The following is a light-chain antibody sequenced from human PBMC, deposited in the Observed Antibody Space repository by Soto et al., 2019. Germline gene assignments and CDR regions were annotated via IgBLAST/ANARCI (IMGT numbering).Light chain of an antibody. CDR2: DVS. J-gene: IGKJ1*01. Sequence: DIQMTQSHSTLSVAAVERFTITCRASQSIGDSLAWYQQKPGKAPYLLISDVSSLERGVPSRFSGSGSGTEFTLTISSMQPDDFATFYCQQYNGYSRTFGQGTKVDI. CDR1: QSIGDS. CDR3: QQYNGYSRT. V-gene: IGKV1-5*01.